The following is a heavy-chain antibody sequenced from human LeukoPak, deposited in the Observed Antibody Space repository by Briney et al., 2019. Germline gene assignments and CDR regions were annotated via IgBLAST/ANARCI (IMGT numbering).Heavy chain of an antibody. CDR1: GYTFTSYY. J-gene: IGHJ6*02. CDR3: ARRYCTNGVCYSPYYYYGMDV. D-gene: IGHD2-8*01. Sequence: ASVKVSCKASGYTFTSYYMHWVRQAPGQGLEWMGWISAYNGNTNYAQKLQGRVTMTTDTSTSTAYMELRSLRSDDTAVYYCARRYCTNGVCYSPYYYYGMDVWGQGTTVTVSS. CDR2: ISAYNGNT. V-gene: IGHV1-18*04.